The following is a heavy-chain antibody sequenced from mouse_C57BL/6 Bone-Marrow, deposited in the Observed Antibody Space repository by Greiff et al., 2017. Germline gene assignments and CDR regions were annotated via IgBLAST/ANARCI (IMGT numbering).Heavy chain of an antibody. CDR3: ARLDY. CDR1: GFTFSSYG. Sequence: DVMLVESGGDLVKPGGSLKLSCAASGFTFSSYGMSWVRQTPDKRLEWVATISSGGSYTYYPDSVKGRFTISKDNAKNTLYLQMSILKAEDTAMYYCARLDYWGQGTTLTVSS. CDR2: ISSGGSYT. J-gene: IGHJ2*01. V-gene: IGHV5-6*02.